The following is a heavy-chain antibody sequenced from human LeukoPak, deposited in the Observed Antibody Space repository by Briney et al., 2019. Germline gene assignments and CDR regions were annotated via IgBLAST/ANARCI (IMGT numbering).Heavy chain of an antibody. CDR3: ARGVYLGNGYYFDY. Sequence: SETLSLTCTVSGGSISSHYWNWIRQPAGKGLEWIGHIYTSGSTNYNSSLKSRVTMSVDTSKNQFSVKLNSVIAADTAMYYCARGVYLGNGYYFDYWGQGTLVTVSS. J-gene: IGHJ4*02. D-gene: IGHD2-8*01. CDR1: GGSISSHY. CDR2: IYTSGST. V-gene: IGHV4-4*07.